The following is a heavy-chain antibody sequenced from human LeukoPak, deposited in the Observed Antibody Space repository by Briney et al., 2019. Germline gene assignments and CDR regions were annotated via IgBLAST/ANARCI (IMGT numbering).Heavy chain of an antibody. Sequence: GGSLRLSCAASGFTFSNYGMNWVRQAPGKGLEWVSYISSGGSTTEYADSVKGRFTISRDNAKNSLYLQMSSLRDEDTAVYYCARERIYDFDLWGRGTLVTVSS. J-gene: IGHJ2*01. V-gene: IGHV3-48*02. CDR1: GFTFSNYG. CDR3: ARERIYDFDL. CDR2: ISSGGSTT. D-gene: IGHD5/OR15-5a*01.